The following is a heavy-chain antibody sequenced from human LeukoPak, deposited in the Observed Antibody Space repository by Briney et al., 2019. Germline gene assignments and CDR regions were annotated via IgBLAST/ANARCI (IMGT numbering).Heavy chain of an antibody. CDR1: GFTFSNSW. J-gene: IGHJ4*02. V-gene: IGHV3-74*01. CDR3: ASASSHRIAAGGDY. D-gene: IGHD6-13*01. Sequence: GGSLRLSCEASGFTFSNSWIHWVRQAPGKGLVWVSRINPDGSVTNYADSVKARFTISRDNAKNTLYLQMNSLRAEDTAVYYCASASSHRIAAGGDYWGQGTLVTVSS. CDR2: INPDGSVT.